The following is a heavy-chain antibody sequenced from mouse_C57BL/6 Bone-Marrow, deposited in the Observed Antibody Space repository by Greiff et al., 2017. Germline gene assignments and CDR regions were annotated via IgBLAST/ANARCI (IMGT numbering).Heavy chain of an antibody. D-gene: IGHD2-2*01. CDR3: ARGVYYGSPYYFDY. J-gene: IGHJ2*01. CDR1: GYTFTSYW. CDR2: IDPSDSET. Sequence: VQLQQPGAELVRPGSSVKLSCKASGYTFTSYWMHWVKQRPIQGLEWIGNIDPSDSETHYNQKFKDKATLTVDKSSSTAYMQLSSLTSEDSAVYYCARGVYYGSPYYFDYWGQGTTLTVSS. V-gene: IGHV1-52*01.